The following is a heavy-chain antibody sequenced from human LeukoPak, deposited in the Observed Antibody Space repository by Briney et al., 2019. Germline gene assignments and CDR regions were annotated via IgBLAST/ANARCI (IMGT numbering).Heavy chain of an antibody. Sequence: SGGSLRLSCAASGFTFSSYAMSWVRQAPGKGLEWVSAISGSGGSTYYADSVKGRFTISRDNSKNTLYLQMNSLRAEDTAVYYCAKNVGKTLLWFGETHYGMDVWGQGTTVTVSS. CDR2: ISGSGGST. D-gene: IGHD3-10*01. J-gene: IGHJ6*02. CDR1: GFTFSSYA. V-gene: IGHV3-23*01. CDR3: AKNVGKTLLWFGETHYGMDV.